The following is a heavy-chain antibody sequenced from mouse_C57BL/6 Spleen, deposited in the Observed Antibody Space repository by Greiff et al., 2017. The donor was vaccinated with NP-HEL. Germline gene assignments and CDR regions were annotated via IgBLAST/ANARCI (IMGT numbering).Heavy chain of an antibody. CDR2: IYPGSGST. J-gene: IGHJ2*01. CDR1: GYTFTSYW. D-gene: IGHD1-1*01. V-gene: IGHV1-55*01. CDR3: AKFCSTVVARYYFDY. Sequence: QVQLQQPGAELVKPGASVKMSCKASGYTFTSYWITWVKQRPGQGLEWIGDIYPGSGSTNYNEKFKSKATLTVDTSSSTAYMQLSSLTSEDSAVYYCAKFCSTVVARYYFDYWGQGTTLTVSS.